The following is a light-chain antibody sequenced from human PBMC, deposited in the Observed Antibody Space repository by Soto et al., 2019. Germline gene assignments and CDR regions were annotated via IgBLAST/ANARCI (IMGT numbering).Light chain of an antibody. V-gene: IGLV4-60*02. J-gene: IGLJ3*02. CDR2: LEGSGSY. CDR3: ETWDSNTHWV. CDR1: SGHSSYI. Sequence: SWAQSALGSSVKLTCTLSSGHSSYIIAWHQQQPGKAPRYLMKLEGSGSYNKGSGVPDRFSGSSSGADRYLTISNLQFEDEADYYCETWDSNTHWVFGGGTKVTVL.